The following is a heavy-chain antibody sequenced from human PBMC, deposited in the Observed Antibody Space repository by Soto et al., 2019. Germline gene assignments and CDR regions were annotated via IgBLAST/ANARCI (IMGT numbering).Heavy chain of an antibody. CDR1: GVTFSSYA. Sequence: GGSLRLSCAASGVTFSSYAMHWVRQAPGKGLEWVAVISYDGSNKYYADSVKGRFTISRDNSKNTLYLQMNSLRAEDTAVYYCARGLTVTKYYYYYGMDVWGQGPTVTVSS. V-gene: IGHV3-30-3*01. CDR3: ARGLTVTKYYYYYGMDV. J-gene: IGHJ6*02. D-gene: IGHD4-4*01. CDR2: ISYDGSNK.